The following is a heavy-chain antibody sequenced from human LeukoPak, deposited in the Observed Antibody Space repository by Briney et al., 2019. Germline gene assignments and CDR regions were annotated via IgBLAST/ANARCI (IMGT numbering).Heavy chain of an antibody. CDR2: ISYTGET. CDR3: AREVDQAMDGAFDV. J-gene: IGHJ3*01. Sequence: SETLSLTCTVSGGSISSSSFYWGWFRQPPGKGLEWIGVISYTGETFYNPSLKSRVAISIDTSKHQFSLNLWSVTAADTAVYYCAREVDQAMDGAFDVWGQGTLVTVSS. D-gene: IGHD5-18*01. CDR1: GGSISSSSFY. V-gene: IGHV4-39*07.